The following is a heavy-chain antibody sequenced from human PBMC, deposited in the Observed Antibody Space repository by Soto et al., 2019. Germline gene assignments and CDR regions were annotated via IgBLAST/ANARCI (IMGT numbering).Heavy chain of an antibody. Sequence: QVQLVESGGGVVQPGRSLRLSCAASGFTFSSYGMHWVRQAPGKGLEGVAVISYDGSNKYYADSVKGRFTISRDNSKNTLYLQMNSLRAEDTAVYYCAKDLRLHQDEWDGMDVWGQGTTVTVSS. CDR2: ISYDGSNK. V-gene: IGHV3-30*18. CDR1: GFTFSSYG. D-gene: IGHD4-4*01. CDR3: AKDLRLHQDEWDGMDV. J-gene: IGHJ6*02.